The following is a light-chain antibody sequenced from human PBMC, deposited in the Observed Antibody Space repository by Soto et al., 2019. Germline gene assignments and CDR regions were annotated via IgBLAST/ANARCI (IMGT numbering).Light chain of an antibody. CDR3: SSYSISTAYL. Sequence: SGLTQPASVSGSPGQAITMSCTGTSSDGGGYDYVSWYQLHPGKAPKLMVFEVNNRPSGVSYRFSGSKSGNTASLTISGLQAEDEADYFCSSYSISTAYLFGTGTKVTVL. J-gene: IGLJ1*01. V-gene: IGLV2-14*01. CDR2: EVN. CDR1: SSDGGGYDY.